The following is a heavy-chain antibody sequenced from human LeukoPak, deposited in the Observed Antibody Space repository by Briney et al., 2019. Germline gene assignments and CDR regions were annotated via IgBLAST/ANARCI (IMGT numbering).Heavy chain of an antibody. D-gene: IGHD4-17*01. V-gene: IGHV1-46*01. J-gene: IGHJ4*02. Sequence: ALVKVSCKASGYTFTSYYMHWVRQAPGQGLEWMGIINPSGGSTSYAQKFQGRVTMTRDMSTSTVYMELSSLRSEDTAVYYCARAMGHDYGDYGFDYWGQGTLVTVSS. CDR1: GYTFTSYY. CDR3: ARAMGHDYGDYGFDY. CDR2: INPSGGST.